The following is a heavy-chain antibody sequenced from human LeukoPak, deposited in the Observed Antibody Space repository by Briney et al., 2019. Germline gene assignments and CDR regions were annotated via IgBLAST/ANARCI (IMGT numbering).Heavy chain of an antibody. CDR2: IYDSGST. D-gene: IGHD1-26*01. J-gene: IGHJ4*02. V-gene: IGHV4-39*02. Sequence: SETLSLTCTVSGGSIRSSYYYWGWIRQPPGTGLEWIGSIYDSGSTYYNPSLKSRVTISVDTSKNQFSLKLNSVTAADTAVYYCARDTTYSGSDYWGQGTLVTVSS. CDR1: GGSIRSSYYY. CDR3: ARDTTYSGSDY.